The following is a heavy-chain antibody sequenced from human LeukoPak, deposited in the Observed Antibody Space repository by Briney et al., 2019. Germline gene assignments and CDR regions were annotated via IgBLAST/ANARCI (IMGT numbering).Heavy chain of an antibody. CDR2: LSDSGVYT. CDR3: ARAPAAATLGYFDY. J-gene: IGHJ4*02. CDR1: GFTFSSYR. Sequence: PGGSLRLSCAASGFTFSSYRMNWVRQAPGRGLEWVSILSDSGVYTYYADSVKGRFTISRDNSKNTLYLQMNSLRAEDTAVYYCARAPAAATLGYFDYWGQGTLVTVSS. V-gene: IGHV3-23*01. D-gene: IGHD6-13*01.